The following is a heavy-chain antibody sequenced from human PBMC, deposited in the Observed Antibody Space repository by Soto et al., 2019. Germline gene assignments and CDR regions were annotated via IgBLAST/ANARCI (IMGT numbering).Heavy chain of an antibody. CDR1: GFTVSSKY. V-gene: IGHV3-66*01. Sequence: GGSLRLSCAASGFTVSSKYMSWVRQAPGKGLEWVSLIQSGGPTYYADSVEGRFTISRDTSENTLHLQMDSLRAEDTAVYYCARDDVLCDGGRCYGVPLDGWGKGTTVTVSS. CDR3: ARDDVLCDGGRCYGVPLDG. CDR2: IQSGGPT. D-gene: IGHD2-15*01. J-gene: IGHJ6*04.